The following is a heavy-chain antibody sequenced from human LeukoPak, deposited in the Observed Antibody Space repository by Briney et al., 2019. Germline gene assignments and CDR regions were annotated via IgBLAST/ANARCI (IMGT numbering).Heavy chain of an antibody. CDR2: INQSGST. Sequence: RPRPGKGVEWIGEINQSGSTNYNPSVKSRVTISVDTSKNQFSLKLRSVTAADTAVYYCARRLGYCSSTSCYTSYYYYYYMDVWGKGTTVTVSS. J-gene: IGHJ6*03. V-gene: IGHV4-34*01. D-gene: IGHD2-2*02. CDR3: ARRLGYCSSTSCYTSYYYYYYMDV.